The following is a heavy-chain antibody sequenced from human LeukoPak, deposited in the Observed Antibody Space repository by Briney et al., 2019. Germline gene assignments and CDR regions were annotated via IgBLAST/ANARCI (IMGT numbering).Heavy chain of an antibody. J-gene: IGHJ3*02. CDR3: ARVLLSYDFWSGYYTHDAFDI. CDR1: GGSISSYY. D-gene: IGHD3-3*01. CDR2: IYYSGST. Sequence: TASETLSLTCTVSGGSISSYYWSWIRQPPGKGLEWIGYIYYSGSTNYNPSLKSRVTLSVDTSKNQFSLKLSSVTAADTAVYYCARVLLSYDFWSGYYTHDAFDIWGQGTMVTVSS. V-gene: IGHV4-59*01.